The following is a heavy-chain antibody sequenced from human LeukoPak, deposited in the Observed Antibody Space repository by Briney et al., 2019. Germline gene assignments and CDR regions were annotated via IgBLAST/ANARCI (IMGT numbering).Heavy chain of an antibody. CDR1: GYTFTGYY. CDR3: ARDRIAVAGTVDS. D-gene: IGHD6-19*01. CDR2: INPNSGGT. Sequence: GASVKVSCKASGYTFTGYYLHWVRQAPGQGLEWIGWINPNSGGTDYAQKFQGRVTMTRDTSISTAYMELSRLRSDDTAVYYCARDRIAVAGTVDSWGQGTLVTVSS. V-gene: IGHV1-2*02. J-gene: IGHJ4*02.